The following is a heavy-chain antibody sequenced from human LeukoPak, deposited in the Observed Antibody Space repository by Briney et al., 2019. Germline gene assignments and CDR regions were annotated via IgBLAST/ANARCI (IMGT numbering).Heavy chain of an antibody. CDR3: ASTYYYDSSGHTHFDY. J-gene: IGHJ4*02. D-gene: IGHD3-22*01. CDR2: IIPIFGTA. V-gene: IGHV1-69*05. CDR1: GGTFSSYA. Sequence: SVKVSCKASGGTFSSYAISWVRQAPGQGLEWMGRIIPIFGTANYAQKFQGRVTITTDESTSTAYMELSSLRSEDTAVYYCASTYYYDSSGHTHFDYWGQGTLVTVSS.